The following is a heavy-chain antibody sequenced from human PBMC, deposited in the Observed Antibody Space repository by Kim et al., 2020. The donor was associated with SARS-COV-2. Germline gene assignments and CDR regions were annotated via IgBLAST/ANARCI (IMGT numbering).Heavy chain of an antibody. CDR1: GGSVSSSDYY. CDR2: VFYSGST. D-gene: IGHD1-20*01. CDR3: ASHSGIHSYFDH. V-gene: IGHV4-30-4*01. J-gene: IGHJ4*02. Sequence: SETLSLTCTVSGGSVSSSDYYWSWIRQPPGKGLEWIGYVFYSGSTYYSPSLKSRLTMSVDTSKNQFSLKLSSVTAADTAVYYCASHSGIHSYFDHWGQGTLVTVSS.